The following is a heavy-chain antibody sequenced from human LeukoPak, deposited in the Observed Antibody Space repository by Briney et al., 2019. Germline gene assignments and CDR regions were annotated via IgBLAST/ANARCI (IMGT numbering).Heavy chain of an antibody. Sequence: SETLSLTCTVSGGSISSYYWSWIRQPPGKGLEWIGYIYYSGSTNYNPSLKSRVTISVDTSKNQISLKLNSVTAADTAVYYCARHASWFGPWGQGTLVTVSS. CDR2: IYYSGST. V-gene: IGHV4-59*08. CDR1: GGSISSYY. J-gene: IGHJ5*02. CDR3: ARHASWFGP.